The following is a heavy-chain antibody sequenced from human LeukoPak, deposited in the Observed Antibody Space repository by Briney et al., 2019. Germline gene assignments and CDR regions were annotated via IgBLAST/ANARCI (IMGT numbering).Heavy chain of an antibody. D-gene: IGHD3-22*01. V-gene: IGHV4-4*09. Sequence: PSETLSLTCTVSGGSISSSYWSWIRQPPGKGLEWIGYVYTSGSTNYNPSLKSRVTISVDTSKNQFSLKLTSVTAADTAVYYCARESRVFIGDGYYLDSWGPGILVTVSS. CDR3: ARESRVFIGDGYYLDS. CDR2: VYTSGST. CDR1: GGSISSSY. J-gene: IGHJ4*02.